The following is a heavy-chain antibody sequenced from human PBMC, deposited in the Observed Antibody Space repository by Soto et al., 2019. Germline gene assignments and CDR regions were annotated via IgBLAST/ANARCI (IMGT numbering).Heavy chain of an antibody. CDR1: GFTFSDYY. CDR3: ARDKRIVATITRLHNFDY. D-gene: IGHD5-12*01. V-gene: IGHV3-11*01. J-gene: IGHJ4*02. Sequence: GGSLRLSCAASGFTFSDYYMSWIRQAPGKGLEWVSYISSSGSTIYYADSVKGRFTISRDNAKNSLYLQMNSLRAEDTAVYYCARDKRIVATITRLHNFDYWGQGTLVTVSS. CDR2: ISSSGSTI.